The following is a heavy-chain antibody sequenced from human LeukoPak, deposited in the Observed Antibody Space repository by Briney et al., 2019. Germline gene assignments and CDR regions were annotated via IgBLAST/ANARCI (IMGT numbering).Heavy chain of an antibody. J-gene: IGHJ4*02. D-gene: IGHD6-6*01. CDR1: GSSINGYY. CDR3: ARAQIAARRDFDH. Sequence: PSETLSLTCTVSGSSINGYYWSWIRQPLGKRLEWIGYIYYTGSPNYNPSLKSRVTISIDTSKNQFSLNLSSVTAADTAVYYCARAQIAARRDFDHWGQGTLVTVSS. V-gene: IGHV4-59*01. CDR2: IYYTGSP.